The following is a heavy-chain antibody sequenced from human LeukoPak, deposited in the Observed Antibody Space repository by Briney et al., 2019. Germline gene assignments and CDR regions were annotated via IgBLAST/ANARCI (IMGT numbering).Heavy chain of an antibody. CDR2: IYYSGTT. CDR3: ATHMERITIFGIVDYYMDV. V-gene: IGHV4-39*01. D-gene: IGHD3-3*01. CDR1: GASINSSTYY. J-gene: IGHJ6*03. Sequence: PSETLSLTCTVSGASINSSTYYWAYIRQPPGKGLEWIGTIYYSGTTYYNPFLKSRVTISVDTSKNQFSLKLSSVTAADAAVYYCATHMERITIFGIVDYYMDVWGKGTTVTVSS.